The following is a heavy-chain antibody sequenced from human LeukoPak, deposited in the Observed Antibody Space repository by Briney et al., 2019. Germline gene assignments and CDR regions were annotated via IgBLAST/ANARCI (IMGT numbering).Heavy chain of an antibody. J-gene: IGHJ4*02. Sequence: GGSLRLSCAASGFTFSSYAMHWVRQAPGKGLEWVAVISYDGSNKYYADSVKGRFTISRDNSKNTLYLQMNSLRAEDTAVYYCARQWLVDQGFDYWGQGTLVTVSS. CDR3: ARQWLVDQGFDY. D-gene: IGHD6-19*01. CDR1: GFTFSSYA. CDR2: ISYDGSNK. V-gene: IGHV3-30-3*01.